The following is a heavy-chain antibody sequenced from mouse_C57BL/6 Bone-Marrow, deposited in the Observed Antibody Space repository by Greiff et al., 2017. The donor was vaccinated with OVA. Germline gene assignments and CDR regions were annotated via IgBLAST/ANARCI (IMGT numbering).Heavy chain of an antibody. D-gene: IGHD2-4*01. V-gene: IGHV1-74*01. Sequence: QVQLKQPGAELVKPGASVKVSCKASGYTFTSYWMHWVKQRPGQGLEWIGRIHPSDSDTNYNQKFKGKATLTVDKSSSTAYMQLSSLTSEDSAVYYCAIDGLGYDCEGYWGQGTTLTVSS. CDR2: IHPSDSDT. J-gene: IGHJ2*01. CDR1: GYTFTSYW. CDR3: AIDGLGYDCEGY.